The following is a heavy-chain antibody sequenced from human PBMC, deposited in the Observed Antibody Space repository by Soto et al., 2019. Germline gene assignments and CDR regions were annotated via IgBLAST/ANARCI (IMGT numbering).Heavy chain of an antibody. CDR1: GFTFSSYG. CDR3: AKPPVEDDELDY. CDR2: ISYDGSNK. V-gene: IGHV3-30*18. Sequence: GGSLRLSCAASGFTFSSYGMHWVRQAPGKGLEWVAVISYDGSNKYYADSVKGRFTISRDNSKNTLYLQMNSLRAEDTAVYYCAKPPVEDDELDYWGQGTLVTVSS. J-gene: IGHJ4*02. D-gene: IGHD2-15*01.